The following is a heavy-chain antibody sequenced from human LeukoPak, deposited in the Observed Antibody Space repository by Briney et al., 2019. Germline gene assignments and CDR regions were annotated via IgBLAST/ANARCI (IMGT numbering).Heavy chain of an antibody. CDR2: ISAYNGNT. D-gene: IGHD3-16*02. V-gene: IGHV1-18*01. CDR3: ARAGIMITFGGVIET. Sequence: ASVKVSCKASGYTFTSYGISWVRQARGQGRKWMGWISAYNGNTNYAQKLQGRVTMTTDTSTSTAYMELRSLRSDDTAVYYCARAGIMITFGGVIETWGQGTLVTVSS. J-gene: IGHJ5*02. CDR1: GYTFTSYG.